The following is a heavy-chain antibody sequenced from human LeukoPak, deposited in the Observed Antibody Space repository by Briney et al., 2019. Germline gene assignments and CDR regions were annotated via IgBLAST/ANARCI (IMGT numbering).Heavy chain of an antibody. J-gene: IGHJ4*02. D-gene: IGHD2-2*01. V-gene: IGHV3-21*01. CDR1: GFIFSSYG. Sequence: GGSLRLSCAASGFIFSSYGMNWVRQAPGKGLEWVSSISSSSSYIYYADSVKGRFTISRDNAKNSLYLQMNSLRAEDTAVYYCARDVVVPAAIWTNPFDYWGQGTLVTVSS. CDR3: ARDVVVPAAIWTNPFDY. CDR2: ISSSSSYI.